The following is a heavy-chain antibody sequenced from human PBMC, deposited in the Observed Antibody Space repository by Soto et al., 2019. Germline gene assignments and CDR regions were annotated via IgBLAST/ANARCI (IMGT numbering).Heavy chain of an antibody. CDR2: IKQDGSEK. J-gene: IGHJ6*02. CDR1: GFTFSSYW. V-gene: IGHV3-7*01. Sequence: GGSLRLSCAASGFTFSSYWMSWVRQAPGKGLEWVANIKQDGSEKYYVDSVKGRFTISRDNAKNSLYLQMNSLRAEDMAVYYCARSKLRTARAGMDVWGQGTTVTVSS. CDR3: ARSKLRTARAGMDV. D-gene: IGHD2-21*02.